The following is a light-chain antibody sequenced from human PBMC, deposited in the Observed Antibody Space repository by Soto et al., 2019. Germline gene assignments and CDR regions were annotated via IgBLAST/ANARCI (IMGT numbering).Light chain of an antibody. Sequence: QSALTQPASVSGSPGQSITISCTGTSSDVGGYHVASWYQQHAGKVPKLMIFDVNRRPSGVSDRFSGSKSGNTASLTISGLQAEDEGDYCCCSYTSSSTHVFGCGTKVTVL. CDR3: CSYTSSSTHV. V-gene: IGLV2-14*03. CDR2: DVN. J-gene: IGLJ1*01. CDR1: SSDVGGYHV.